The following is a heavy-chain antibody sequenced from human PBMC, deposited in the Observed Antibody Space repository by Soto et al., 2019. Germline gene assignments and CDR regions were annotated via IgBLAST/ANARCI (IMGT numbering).Heavy chain of an antibody. CDR2: INSDGSRT. J-gene: IGHJ4*02. Sequence: EVQLVESGGGIVQPGGSLRLSCAASGFTFSSYWMHWVRQAPGKGLVWVSRINSDGSRTSYADSAKGRFTISRDNANNTGYRQMNSLRAEDTAVYYCARGYGAYYDGNGYLGRHWGQGTLVTVSS. CDR3: ARGYGAYYDGNGYLGRH. CDR1: GFTFSSYW. D-gene: IGHD3-22*01. V-gene: IGHV3-74*01.